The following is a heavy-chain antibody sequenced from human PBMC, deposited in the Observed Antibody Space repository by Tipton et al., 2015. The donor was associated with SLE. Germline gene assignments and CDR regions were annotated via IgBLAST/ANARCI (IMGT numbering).Heavy chain of an antibody. D-gene: IGHD3-3*01. V-gene: IGHV4-59*01. J-gene: IGHJ6*03. CDR3: ARGPWADYDFWGGYSFGGRGGGDNQYYMDV. CDR2: IYNSGST. Sequence: TLSLTCTVSGGSISLYYWNWIRQPPGKGLEWFWYIYNSGSTIYNPPLMSRVAISVDTSKTHLSLKLNSVTDADTAVYYCARGPWADYDFWGGYSFGGRGGGDNQYYMDVWGKGIAVTVSS. CDR1: GGSISLYY.